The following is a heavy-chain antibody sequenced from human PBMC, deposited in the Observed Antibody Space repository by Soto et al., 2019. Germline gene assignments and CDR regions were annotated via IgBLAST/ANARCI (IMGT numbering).Heavy chain of an antibody. CDR1: GGSISSYY. CDR3: ARDLWGYCGTDCYPLDV. V-gene: IGHV4-59*01. CDR2: MYNTGST. D-gene: IGHD2-21*02. J-gene: IGHJ6*02. Sequence: QVQLQESGPGLVKPSETLSLTCTVYGGSISSYYWSWIRQPPGKGLEWIGYMYNTGSTVYNPSLKSRVTISVDTSKNQFSLKLNAVTAADTAVYYCARDLWGYCGTDCYPLDVWGQGTTVTVSS.